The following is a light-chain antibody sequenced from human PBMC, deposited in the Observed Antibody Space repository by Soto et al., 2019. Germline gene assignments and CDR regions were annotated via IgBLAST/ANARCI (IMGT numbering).Light chain of an antibody. CDR3: QQYGSSPLA. CDR2: GAS. J-gene: IGKJ3*01. V-gene: IGKV3-20*01. Sequence: EIVLTQSPGTLSLSPGERATLSCRASESVSSSYLAWYQQKPGQAPRLLIYGASSRATGIPDRFSGSGSATDVTLTISRLEPGDFAVYYCQQYGSSPLAFGPGTKVDIK. CDR1: ESVSSSY.